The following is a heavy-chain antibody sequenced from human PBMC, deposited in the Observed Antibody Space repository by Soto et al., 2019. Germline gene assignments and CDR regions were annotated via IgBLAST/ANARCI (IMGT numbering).Heavy chain of an antibody. D-gene: IGHD3-22*01. Sequence: SVKVSCKASGGTFSSYAISWVRQAPGQGLEWMGGIIPIFGTANYARKFQGRVTITADESTSTAYMELSSLRSEDTAVYYCARDRLPYYYDSSGYYAPNLYYYGMDVWGQGTSVTVSS. CDR3: ARDRLPYYYDSSGYYAPNLYYYGMDV. CDR2: IIPIFGTA. V-gene: IGHV1-69*13. J-gene: IGHJ6*02. CDR1: GGTFSSYA.